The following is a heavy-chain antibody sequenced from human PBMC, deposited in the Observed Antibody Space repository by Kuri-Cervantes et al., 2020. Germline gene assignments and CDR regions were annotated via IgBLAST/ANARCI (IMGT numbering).Heavy chain of an antibody. CDR3: ARGAIAAAGKYCRFDP. CDR1: GGSISSTTHY. V-gene: IGHV4-39*07. D-gene: IGHD6-13*01. J-gene: IGHJ5*02. Sequence: SETLSLICTVSGGSISSTTHYWGWIRQPPGKGLEWIGEINHSGSTNYNPSLKSRVTISVDTSKNQFSLKLSSVTAADTAVYYCARGAIAAAGKYCRFDPWGQGTLVTVSS. CDR2: INHSGST.